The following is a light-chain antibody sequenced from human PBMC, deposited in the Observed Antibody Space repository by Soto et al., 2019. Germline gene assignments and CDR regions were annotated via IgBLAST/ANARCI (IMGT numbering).Light chain of an antibody. CDR1: QSVSSY. Sequence: EIVLTQSPATLSLSPGERATLSCRASQSVSSYLAWYQQKPGQAPRLLIYDASTRATGIPARFSGSGSGTVFTLTITSLEPEDCAVYYCQQRSNWPPTFGQGTKVEIK. J-gene: IGKJ1*01. CDR2: DAS. V-gene: IGKV3-11*01. CDR3: QQRSNWPPT.